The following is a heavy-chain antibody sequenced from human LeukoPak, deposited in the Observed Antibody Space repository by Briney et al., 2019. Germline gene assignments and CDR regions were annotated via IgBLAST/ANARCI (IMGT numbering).Heavy chain of an antibody. V-gene: IGHV4-61*02. J-gene: IGHJ6*02. CDR1: GGSISSGSYY. CDR2: IYTSGRT. Sequence: SETLSLTCTVSGGSISSGSYYWSWIRQPAGKGLEWIGRIYTSGRTNYNPSLKSRVTISVDTSKNQFSLKLSSVTAADTAVYYCARDREYYGSGSSTKYYYYGMDVWGQGTTVTVSS. CDR3: ARDREYYGSGSSTKYYYYGMDV. D-gene: IGHD3-10*01.